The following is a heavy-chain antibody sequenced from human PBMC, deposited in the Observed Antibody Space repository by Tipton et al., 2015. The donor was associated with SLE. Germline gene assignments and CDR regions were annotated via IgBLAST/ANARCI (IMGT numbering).Heavy chain of an antibody. J-gene: IGHJ5*02. CDR1: GGSISSHY. CDR3: ARRGNWFDP. CDR2: INHSGST. V-gene: IGHV4-34*01. D-gene: IGHD3-10*01. Sequence: TLSLTCTVSGGSISSHYWSWIRQPPGKGLEWIGEINHSGSTNYNPSLKSRVTISVDTSKNQFSLKLSSVTAADTAVYYCARRGNWFDPWGQGTLVTVSS.